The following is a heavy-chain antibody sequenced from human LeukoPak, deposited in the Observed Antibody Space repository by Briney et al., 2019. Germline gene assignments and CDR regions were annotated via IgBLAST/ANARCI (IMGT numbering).Heavy chain of an antibody. CDR2: TNPDGTET. V-gene: IGHV3-7*01. Sequence: GGSLTLSCVDSGLFFSVHYMSWVRQGPGKGLEWVAKTNPDGTETSYVDSVKGRFTISRDNAKNSLYLQMNSLRDEDTAVYYCVRDHWWSFDAWGQGTLVNVSS. CDR1: GLFFSVHY. CDR3: VRDHWWSFDA. J-gene: IGHJ4*02. D-gene: IGHD2-15*01.